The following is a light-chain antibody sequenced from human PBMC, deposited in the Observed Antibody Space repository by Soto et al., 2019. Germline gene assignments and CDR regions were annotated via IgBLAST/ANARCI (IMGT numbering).Light chain of an antibody. CDR3: QQYGSSPWT. CDR2: GAS. CDR1: QSVSSSY. J-gene: IGKJ1*01. V-gene: IGKV3-20*01. Sequence: EIVLTQSPGTLSLSPGERATLSCRASQSVSSSYLAWYQQKPGQAPRPLIYGASSRAIGMPDRFSGSGSGTDFTLTISILEPEDFAVYYCQQYGSSPWTFSQGTKVEIK.